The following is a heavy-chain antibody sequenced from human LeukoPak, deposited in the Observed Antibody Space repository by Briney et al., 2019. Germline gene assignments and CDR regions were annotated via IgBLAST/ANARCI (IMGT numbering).Heavy chain of an antibody. CDR3: ARSLDGYNIDY. D-gene: IGHD5-24*01. Sequence: PSETLSLTCTVSGDSITSGSYYWAWIRQPPGRGLEWIGSIYYSGSTYYNPSLKSRVTISVDTSKNQFSLKLSSVTAADTALYYCARSLDGYNIDYWGQGTLVTVSS. J-gene: IGHJ4*02. CDR2: IYYSGST. V-gene: IGHV4-39*07. CDR1: GDSITSGSYY.